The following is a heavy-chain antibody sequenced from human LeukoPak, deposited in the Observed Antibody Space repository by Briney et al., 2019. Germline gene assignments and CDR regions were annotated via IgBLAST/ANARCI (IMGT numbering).Heavy chain of an antibody. Sequence: PGGSLRLSCAASGFTFSSYAMSWVRQAPGKGLEWVSAISGSGGSTYYADSVKGRFTISRDNSKNTLSLQIHSLRAEDTAVYHCATAYYGSGSYYKPEYYFDYWGQGTLVTVSS. CDR1: GFTFSSYA. CDR3: ATAYYGSGSYYKPEYYFDY. CDR2: ISGSGGST. V-gene: IGHV3-23*01. D-gene: IGHD3-10*01. J-gene: IGHJ4*02.